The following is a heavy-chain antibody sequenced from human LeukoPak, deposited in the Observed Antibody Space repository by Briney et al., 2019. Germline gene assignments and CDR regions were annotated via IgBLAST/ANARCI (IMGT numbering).Heavy chain of an antibody. CDR1: GGSFSCYW. D-gene: IGHD1-1*01. CDR2: IIHSGST. V-gene: IGHV4-34*01. Sequence: SETLSLTCAAYGGSFSCYWWSWIRQSPGKGLEWIADIIHSGSTNYNSSLKSRVTISLDTSKNQFSLNLTSVTAADTAVYYCARGLTLLETDNYYYRDVRRKGTTGIVSS. J-gene: IGHJ6*03. CDR3: ARGLTLLETDNYYYRDV.